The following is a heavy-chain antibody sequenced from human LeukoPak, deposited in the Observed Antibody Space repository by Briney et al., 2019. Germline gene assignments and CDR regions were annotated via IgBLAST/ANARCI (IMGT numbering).Heavy chain of an antibody. CDR2: IYTSGST. Sequence: SETLSLTCTVSGGSISSYYWSWIRQPAGKGLEGIGRIYTSGSTNYNPSLKSRVTISVDTSKNQFSLKLSSVTAADTAVYYCASRMIVVVSYYFDYWGQGTLVTVSS. D-gene: IGHD3-22*01. CDR1: GGSISSYY. J-gene: IGHJ4*02. CDR3: ASRMIVVVSYYFDY. V-gene: IGHV4-4*07.